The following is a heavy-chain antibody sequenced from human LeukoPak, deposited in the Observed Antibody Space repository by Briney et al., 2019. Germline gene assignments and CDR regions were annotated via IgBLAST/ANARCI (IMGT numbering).Heavy chain of an antibody. D-gene: IGHD5-12*01. CDR1: GFTFSSYA. J-gene: IGHJ4*02. Sequence: GGSLRLSCSASGFTFSSYAMHWVRQAPGKGLEYVSAISSNGGTTYYADSLKGRFTISRDNSKNTLYLQMSSLRAEDTAVYYCVKESEKWLEARGGCDYWGQGTLVTVSS. CDR2: ISSNGGTT. V-gene: IGHV3-64D*09. CDR3: VKESEKWLEARGGCDY.